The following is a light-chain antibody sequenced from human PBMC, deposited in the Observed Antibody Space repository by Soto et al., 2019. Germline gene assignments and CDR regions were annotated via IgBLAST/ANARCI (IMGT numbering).Light chain of an antibody. CDR2: EAS. CDR1: QSISSW. Sequence: DIQMTQSPSTLSASVGDRVTITCRASQSISSWLAWYQQKPGKAPKLLIYEASTLQSGVPSRFSGSGSGTDFTLTISSLQPEDFATYYCQKLNSYPSITFGQGTRLEIK. V-gene: IGKV1-5*01. CDR3: QKLNSYPSIT. J-gene: IGKJ5*01.